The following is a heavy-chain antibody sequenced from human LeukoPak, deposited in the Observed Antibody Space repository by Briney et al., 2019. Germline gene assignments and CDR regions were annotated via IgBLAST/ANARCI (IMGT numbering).Heavy chain of an antibody. J-gene: IGHJ4*02. V-gene: IGHV3-66*04. D-gene: IGHD3-22*01. CDR1: GFTVSSNY. CDR2: IYSGGST. Sequence: GGSLRLSCAASGFTVSSNYMSWVRQAPGKGLEWVSVIYSGGSTYYADSVKGRFTISRDNSKNTLYLQMNSLRAEDTAVYYCARPYDSSGYYYFRLWGQGTLVTVSS. CDR3: ARPYDSSGYYYFRL.